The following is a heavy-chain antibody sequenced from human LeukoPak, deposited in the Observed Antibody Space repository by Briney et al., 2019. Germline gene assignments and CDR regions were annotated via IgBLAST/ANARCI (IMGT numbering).Heavy chain of an antibody. CDR3: ARGSIAVAGTGY. J-gene: IGHJ4*02. D-gene: IGHD6-19*01. CDR2: ISYDGSNK. Sequence: PGGSLRLSCAASRFTFSSYAMHWVRQAPGKGLEWVAVISYDGSNKYYADSVKGRFTISRDNSKNTLYLQMNSLRAEDTAVYYCARGSIAVAGTGYWGQGTLVTVSS. V-gene: IGHV3-30-3*01. CDR1: RFTFSSYA.